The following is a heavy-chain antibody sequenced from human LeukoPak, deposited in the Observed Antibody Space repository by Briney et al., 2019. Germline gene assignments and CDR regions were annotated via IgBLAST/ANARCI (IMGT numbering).Heavy chain of an antibody. CDR2: ISGSGTDI. CDR1: GFTFSSYA. D-gene: IGHD1-14*01. Sequence: GGSLRLSCAASGFTFSSYAMSWVRQAPGKGLEWVSAISGSGTDISYADSVKGRFTISRDNAKNSLYLQMNSLRVEDTAVYYCTRDPRNLDYWGQGTLVTVSS. V-gene: IGHV3-21*04. CDR3: TRDPRNLDY. J-gene: IGHJ4*02.